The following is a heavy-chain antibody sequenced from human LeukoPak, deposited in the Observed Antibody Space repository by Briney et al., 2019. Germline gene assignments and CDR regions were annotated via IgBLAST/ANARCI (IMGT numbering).Heavy chain of an antibody. CDR1: GGSISGYY. J-gene: IGHJ6*03. D-gene: IGHD5-18*01. Sequence: KPSETLSLTCSVSGGSISGYYWTWIRQPAGKGLEWIGRVYTSGSTHYNPSLKTRLTMSVDTSKNQFSLKLSSVTAADTAVYYCARAPPRWRSYGSYIYYYMDFWGKGTTVTVSS. CDR3: ARAPPRWRSYGSYIYYYMDF. V-gene: IGHV4-4*07. CDR2: VYTSGST.